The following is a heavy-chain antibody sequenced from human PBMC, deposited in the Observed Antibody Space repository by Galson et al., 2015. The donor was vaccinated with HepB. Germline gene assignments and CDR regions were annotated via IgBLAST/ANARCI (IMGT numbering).Heavy chain of an antibody. CDR3: AKDGGKNVVVPAAMDGYDAFDI. D-gene: IGHD2-2*01. V-gene: IGHV3-23*01. CDR2: ISGSGGST. CDR1: GFTFSSYA. Sequence: SLRLSCAAPGFTFSSYAMSWVRQAPGKGLEWVSAISGSGGSTYYADSVKGRFTISRDNSKNTLYLQMNSLRAEDTAVYYCAKDGGKNVVVPAAMDGYDAFDIWGQGTMVTVSS. J-gene: IGHJ3*02.